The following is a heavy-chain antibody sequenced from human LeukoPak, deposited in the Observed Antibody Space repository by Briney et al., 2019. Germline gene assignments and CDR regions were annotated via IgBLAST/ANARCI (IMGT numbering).Heavy chain of an antibody. J-gene: IGHJ4*02. CDR3: AKDGYGVLDY. CDR2: ISGSGGST. D-gene: IGHD4-17*01. CDR1: GFTASNNY. V-gene: IGHV3-23*01. Sequence: GGSLRLSCAASGFTASNNYMSWVRQAPGKGLEWVSDISGSGGSTHYADSVKGRFTISRENSQNTLYLQMNSLRAEDTAVYYCAKDGYGVLDYWGQGTLVTVSS.